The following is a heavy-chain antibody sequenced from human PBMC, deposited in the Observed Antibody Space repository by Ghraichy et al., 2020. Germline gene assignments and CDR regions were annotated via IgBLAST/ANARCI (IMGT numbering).Heavy chain of an antibody. Sequence: GGSLRLSCAAPRLTFSGYSMHWVRQAPGKGLEWVAVISYDGSKKYYADSVKGRFTISRDNSKNTLYLQMNSLRAEDTAVYYCARDIKSSSWSYYYYAMDVWSQGTKVTVSS. CDR3: ARDIKSSSWSYYYYAMDV. V-gene: IGHV3-30-3*01. J-gene: IGHJ6*02. CDR1: RLTFSGYS. CDR2: ISYDGSKK. D-gene: IGHD6-13*01.